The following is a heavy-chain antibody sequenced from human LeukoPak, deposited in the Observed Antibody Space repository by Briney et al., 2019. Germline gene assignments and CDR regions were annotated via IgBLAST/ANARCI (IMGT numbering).Heavy chain of an antibody. Sequence: GGSLRLSCEASGFTFTNYDMHWVRQAPGKGLEWVSSISGSGGTIHYAHSVKGRFTISRDNSKKTVYLLMNSLRAEDTALYYCAREVFGGYCTNGVCYHYYYYYMDVWGKGTTVTVSS. D-gene: IGHD2-8*01. CDR2: ISGSGGTI. CDR3: AREVFGGYCTNGVCYHYYYYYMDV. V-gene: IGHV3-23*01. CDR1: GFTFTNYD. J-gene: IGHJ6*03.